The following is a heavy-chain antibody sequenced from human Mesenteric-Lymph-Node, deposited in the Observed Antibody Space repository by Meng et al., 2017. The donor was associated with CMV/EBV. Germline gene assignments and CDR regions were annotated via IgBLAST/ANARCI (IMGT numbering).Heavy chain of an antibody. Sequence: LRLSCTVSGGSISSGDYYWSWIRQPPGKGLEWIGYIYYSGSTYYNPSLKSRVTISVDTSKNQFSLKLSSVTAADTAVYYCARPSGYCSSTSCRRDAFDIWGQGTMVTVSS. J-gene: IGHJ3*02. CDR3: ARPSGYCSSTSCRRDAFDI. CDR2: IYYSGST. D-gene: IGHD2-2*03. V-gene: IGHV4-30-4*08. CDR1: GGSISSGDYY.